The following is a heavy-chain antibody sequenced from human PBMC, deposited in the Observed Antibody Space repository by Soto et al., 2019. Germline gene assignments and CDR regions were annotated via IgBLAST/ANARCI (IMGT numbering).Heavy chain of an antibody. Sequence: QVQLVESGGGAVQPGRSLRLSCAASGFTFSSYAMHWVRQAPGKGLEWVAVISYDGSNKYYADSVKGRFTISRDNSKNTLYLQMNSLRAEDTAVYYCARGRVPVYDSSALDAFDIWGQGTMVTVSS. CDR1: GFTFSSYA. D-gene: IGHD3-22*01. CDR3: ARGRVPVYDSSALDAFDI. J-gene: IGHJ3*02. CDR2: ISYDGSNK. V-gene: IGHV3-30-3*01.